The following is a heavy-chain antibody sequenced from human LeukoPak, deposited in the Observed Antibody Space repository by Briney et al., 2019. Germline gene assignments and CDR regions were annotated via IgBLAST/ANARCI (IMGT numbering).Heavy chain of an antibody. Sequence: ASVKVSCEASGYAFTGYYMHWARQAPGQGLEWMGCINPNSGGTNYAQKFQGRVTMTRDTSISTAYMELSRLRSDDTAVYYCARGYCSGGSCYFIFDYWGQGTLVTVSS. CDR1: GYAFTGYY. CDR2: INPNSGGT. CDR3: ARGYCSGGSCYFIFDY. V-gene: IGHV1-2*02. D-gene: IGHD2-15*01. J-gene: IGHJ4*02.